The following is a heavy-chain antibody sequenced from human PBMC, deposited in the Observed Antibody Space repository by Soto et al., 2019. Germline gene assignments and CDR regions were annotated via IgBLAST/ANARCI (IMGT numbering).Heavy chain of an antibody. CDR1: GGTFSSYA. D-gene: IGHD2-2*01. Sequence: QVQLVQSGAEVKKPGSSVKVSCKASGGTFSSYAISWVRQAPGQGLEWMGGIIPIFGTANYAQKFQGRVTITADKSTSTAYMELSSLRSEDTAVYYCARDHDCSSTSCWTPRGPYYYYGMDVWGQGTTVTVSS. V-gene: IGHV1-69*06. CDR3: ARDHDCSSTSCWTPRGPYYYYGMDV. CDR2: IIPIFGTA. J-gene: IGHJ6*02.